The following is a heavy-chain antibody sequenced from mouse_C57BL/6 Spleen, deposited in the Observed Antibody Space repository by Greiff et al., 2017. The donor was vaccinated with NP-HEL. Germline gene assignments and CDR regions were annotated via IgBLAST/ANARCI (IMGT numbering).Heavy chain of an antibody. CDR1: GYAFTNYL. D-gene: IGHD4-1*01. V-gene: IGHV1-54*01. J-gene: IGHJ1*03. Sequence: VQLQESGAELVRPGTSVKVSCKASGYAFTNYLIEWVKQRPGQGLEWIGVINPGSGGTNYNEKFKGKATLTADKSSSTAYMQLRSLTSEDSAVYFCARGGLGRGYFGGWGTGTTVTVAS. CDR2: INPGSGGT. CDR3: ARGGLGRGYFGG.